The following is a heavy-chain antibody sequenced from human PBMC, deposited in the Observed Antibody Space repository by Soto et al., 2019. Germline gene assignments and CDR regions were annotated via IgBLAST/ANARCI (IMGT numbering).Heavy chain of an antibody. Sequence: SETLSLTCAVYGASSSGSYCSWIRQPPGKGLEWIGVINHSGSTNYNPSLQSRVTKSVDTSKNQSSLKLSSVTAADTAVYYCARATGRGTYYYASGSPKSFDPWGQGTLVNVSS. CDR3: ARATGRGTYYYASGSPKSFDP. CDR1: GASSSGSY. D-gene: IGHD3-10*01. CDR2: INHSGST. J-gene: IGHJ5*02. V-gene: IGHV4-34*01.